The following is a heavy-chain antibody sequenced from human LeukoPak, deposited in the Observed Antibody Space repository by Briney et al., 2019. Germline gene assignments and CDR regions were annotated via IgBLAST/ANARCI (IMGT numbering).Heavy chain of an antibody. Sequence: SETLSLTCTVSGGSISSSSYYWGWIRQPPGKGLEWIGSIYYSGCTYYNPSLKSRVTISVDTSKNQFSLKLSSVTAADTAVYYCARSCPSYYYDSSGYQGAFDIWGQGTMVTVSS. CDR3: ARSCPSYYYDSSGYQGAFDI. CDR1: GGSISSSSYY. V-gene: IGHV4-39*01. CDR2: IYYSGCT. J-gene: IGHJ3*02. D-gene: IGHD3-22*01.